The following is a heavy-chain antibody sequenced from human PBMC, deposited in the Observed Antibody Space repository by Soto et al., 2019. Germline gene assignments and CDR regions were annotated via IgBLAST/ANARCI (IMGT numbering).Heavy chain of an antibody. CDR1: GFTFSSYS. D-gene: IGHD1-26*01. J-gene: IGHJ6*02. V-gene: IGHV3-48*02. CDR2: ISSSSSTI. Sequence: GALRLSCAASGFTFSSYSMNWVRQAPGKGLEWVSYISSSSSTIYYADSVKGRFTISRDNAKNSLYLQMNSLRDEDTAVYYCVRDIRRVGATTYHNYGMDVWGQGTTVTVSS. CDR3: VRDIRRVGATTYHNYGMDV.